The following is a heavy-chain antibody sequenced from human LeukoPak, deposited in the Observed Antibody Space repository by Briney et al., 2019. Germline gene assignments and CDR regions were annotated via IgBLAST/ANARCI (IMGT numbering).Heavy chain of an antibody. D-gene: IGHD3/OR15-3a*01. CDR2: ISYDGSNK. Sequence: PGGSLRLSCAASGFTFSSYAMHWVRQAPGKGLEWVAVISYDGSNKYYADSVKGRFTISRDNSKNTLYLQMNSLRAGDTAVYYCARDAGLRDAFDIWSQGTMVTVSS. CDR1: GFTFSSYA. J-gene: IGHJ3*02. CDR3: ARDAGLRDAFDI. V-gene: IGHV3-30*04.